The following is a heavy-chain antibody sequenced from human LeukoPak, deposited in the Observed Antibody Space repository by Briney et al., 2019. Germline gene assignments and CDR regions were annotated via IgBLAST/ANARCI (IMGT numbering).Heavy chain of an antibody. V-gene: IGHV4-39*01. CDR1: GGSGRRTDFY. D-gene: IGHD4-11*01. CDR2: IYPREA. Sequence: PSETLSLTCTVSGGSGRRTDFYWGWIRQSPGKGLEWLGTIYPREALYNPSLNSRVTISVASSKRQFFLRLNSVTAAATAVYYCAREGGAYSDYNAFDIWGQGILVTVSS. J-gene: IGHJ3*02. CDR3: AREGGAYSDYNAFDI.